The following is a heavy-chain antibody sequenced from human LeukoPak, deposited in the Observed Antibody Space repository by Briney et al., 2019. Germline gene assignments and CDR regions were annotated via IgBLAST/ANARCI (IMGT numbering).Heavy chain of an antibody. CDR1: GGSISSSDFN. CDR2: ISYSGST. D-gene: IGHD3-16*01. Sequence: SETLSLTCTVSGGSISSSDFNWGWIRQPPGKGLEWIGVISYSGSTYYNPSLKSRVTISVDTSKSHFSLKLSSVTAADTAIYYCARDLDYFDYWGQGTLVTVSS. J-gene: IGHJ4*02. V-gene: IGHV4-39*02. CDR3: ARDLDYFDY.